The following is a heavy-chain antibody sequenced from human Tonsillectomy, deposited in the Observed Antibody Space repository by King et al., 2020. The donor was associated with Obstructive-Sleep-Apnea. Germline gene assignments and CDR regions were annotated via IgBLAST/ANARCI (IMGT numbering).Heavy chain of an antibody. Sequence: LQLQESGPGLVKPSQTLSLTCTVSGGSISSGGYYWSWIRQHPGKGLEWIGYIYYSGSTYYNPSLKSRVTISVDTSKNQFSLKLISLTAADTAVYYCARDRGQWLEGHVFFDYWGQGTLVTVSS. J-gene: IGHJ4*02. CDR1: GGSISSGGYY. CDR3: ARDRGQWLEGHVFFDY. CDR2: IYYSGST. V-gene: IGHV4-31*03. D-gene: IGHD6-19*01.